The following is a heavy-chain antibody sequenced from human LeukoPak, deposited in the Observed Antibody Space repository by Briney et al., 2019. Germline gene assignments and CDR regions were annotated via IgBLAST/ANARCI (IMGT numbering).Heavy chain of an antibody. CDR3: VTERWGDYSGY. CDR2: IYSGGTT. J-gene: IGHJ4*02. D-gene: IGHD3-16*01. CDR1: GLTVNSNY. V-gene: IGHV3-53*01. Sequence: GGSLRLSCAASGLTVNSNYMNWVRQAPGKGLQWVSVIYSGGTTYYADSVKGRFTISRDNSKNTLYLQMNSLRAEDTAVYYCVTERWGDYSGYWGQGTLVTVSS.